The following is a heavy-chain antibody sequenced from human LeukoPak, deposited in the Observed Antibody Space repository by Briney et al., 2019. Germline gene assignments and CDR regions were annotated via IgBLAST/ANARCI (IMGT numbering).Heavy chain of an antibody. D-gene: IGHD3-22*01. CDR1: GYTFTGYY. Sequence: GASVKVSCKASGYTFTGYYMHWVRQAPGQGLEWIGWINPNSGGTNYAQKFQGRVTMTRDTSISTAYMELSRLRSDDTAVYYCARDVKRGYYSFHYWGQGTLVAVSS. CDR2: INPNSGGT. CDR3: ARDVKRGYYSFHY. V-gene: IGHV1-2*02. J-gene: IGHJ4*02.